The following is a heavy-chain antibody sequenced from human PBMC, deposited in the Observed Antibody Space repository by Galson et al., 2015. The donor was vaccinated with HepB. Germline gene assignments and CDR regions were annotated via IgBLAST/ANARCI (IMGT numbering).Heavy chain of an antibody. Sequence: SLRLSCAAFGFTFRAHSMHWVRQTPGKGLEYISAISSNGGSTYYADSVKDRFTISRDNSKNTLYLQMSSLRAEDTAVYYCVKGETYYFISGPPVGPWGQGTLVTVSS. CDR2: ISSNGGST. CDR3: VKGETYYFISGPPVGP. CDR1: GFTFRAHS. V-gene: IGHV3-64D*06. J-gene: IGHJ5*02. D-gene: IGHD3-10*01.